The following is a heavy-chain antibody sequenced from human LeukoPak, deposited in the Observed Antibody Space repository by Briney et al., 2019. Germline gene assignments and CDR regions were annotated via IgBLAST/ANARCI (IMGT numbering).Heavy chain of an antibody. Sequence: VSVKVSCKASGYTFTSYGISWVRQAPGHGLEWMGWISAYNGNTNYAQKLQGRVTMTTDTSTSTAYMELRSLRSDDTAVYYCAREGVAATEYYFDYWGQGTLVTVSS. J-gene: IGHJ4*02. D-gene: IGHD2-15*01. V-gene: IGHV1-18*01. CDR2: ISAYNGNT. CDR3: AREGVAATEYYFDY. CDR1: GYTFTSYG.